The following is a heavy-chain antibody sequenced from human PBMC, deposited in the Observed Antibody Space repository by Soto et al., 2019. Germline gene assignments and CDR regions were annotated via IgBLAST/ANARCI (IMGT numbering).Heavy chain of an antibody. D-gene: IGHD1-1*01. CDR1: GFSLSNARMG. V-gene: IGHV2-26*01. CDR2: IFSNDEK. Sequence: QVTLKESGPVLVNPTETLTLTCTVSGFSLSNARMGVSWIRQPPGKALEWLAHIFSNDEKSYSTSLKSRLTISKDTSKSQVVLTMTNMDPVDTATYYCARLGSDHERLWFDPWGQGTLVTVSS. J-gene: IGHJ5*02. CDR3: ARLGSDHERLWFDP.